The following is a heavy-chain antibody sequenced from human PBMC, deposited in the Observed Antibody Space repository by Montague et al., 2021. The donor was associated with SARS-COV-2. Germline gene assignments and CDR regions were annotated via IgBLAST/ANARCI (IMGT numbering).Heavy chain of an antibody. CDR2: IKHGGST. J-gene: IGHJ5*02. Sequence: SETLFLTCAVSSGSFRGYYWGWVRQPPGKGLVWIGEIKHGGSTTYNPSXXSCVSISLDTSNKQFSLKLTSVTTADTAVYYCAGAVTVRRAVNWFDPWGQGTLVTVSS. CDR3: AGAVTVRRAVNWFDP. D-gene: IGHD3-10*01. CDR1: SGSFRGYY. V-gene: IGHV4-34*01.